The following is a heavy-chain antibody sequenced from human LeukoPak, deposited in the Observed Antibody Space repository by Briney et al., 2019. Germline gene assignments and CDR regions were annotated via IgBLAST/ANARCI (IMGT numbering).Heavy chain of an antibody. D-gene: IGHD2-15*01. CDR2: IRYDGSNK. CDR1: GFTFSSYG. J-gene: IGHJ4*02. CDR3: AKETGLHPYYFDY. V-gene: IGHV3-30*02. Sequence: GGSLRLSCAASGFTFSSYGMHWVRQAPGKGLEWVSFIRYDGSNKYYADSVKGRFTISRDNSKKTLYLQMNSLRAEDTAVYYSAKETGLHPYYFDYWGQGTLVTVSS.